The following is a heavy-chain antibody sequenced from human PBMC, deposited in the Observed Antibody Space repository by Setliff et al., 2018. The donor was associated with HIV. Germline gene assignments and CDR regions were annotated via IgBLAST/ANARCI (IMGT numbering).Heavy chain of an antibody. CDR2: INHSGST. J-gene: IGHJ5*01. D-gene: IGHD1-20*01. Sequence: SETLSLTCDVSGGSISSSNWWSWVRQPPGKGLEWIGEINHSGSTNYNPSLKSRVTISVDTSKNQFSLMLDSVTAADTAVYYCAGDSNNVRWFYFWGQGTLVTVSS. CDR1: GGSISSSNW. CDR3: AGDSNNVRWFYF. V-gene: IGHV4-4*02.